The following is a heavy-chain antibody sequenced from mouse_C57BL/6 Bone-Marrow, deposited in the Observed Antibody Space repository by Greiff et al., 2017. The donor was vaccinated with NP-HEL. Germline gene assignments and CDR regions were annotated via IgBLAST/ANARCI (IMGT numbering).Heavy chain of an antibody. Sequence: VQLVESGAELVRPGTSVKVSCKASGYAFTNYLIEWVKQRPGQGLEWIGVINPGSGGTNYNEKFKGKATLTADKSSSTAYMQLSSLTSEDSAVYFCASYLYAMDYWGQGTSVTVSS. J-gene: IGHJ4*01. V-gene: IGHV1-54*01. CDR1: GYAFTNYL. D-gene: IGHD2-1*01. CDR2: INPGSGGT. CDR3: ASYLYAMDY.